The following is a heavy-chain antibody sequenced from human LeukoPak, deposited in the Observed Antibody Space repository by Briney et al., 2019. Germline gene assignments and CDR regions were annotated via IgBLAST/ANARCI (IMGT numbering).Heavy chain of an antibody. J-gene: IGHJ4*02. CDR2: ISGSGGST. CDR3: AKVLVSGAAAEVDY. V-gene: IGHV3-23*01. D-gene: IGHD6-13*01. Sequence: GGSLRLSCAASGFTFSSYAMSWVRQAPGKGLEWVSAISGSGGSTYYADSVKGRSTISRDNSKNTLYLQMNSLRAEDTAVYYCAKVLVSGAAAEVDYWGQGTLVTVSS. CDR1: GFTFSSYA.